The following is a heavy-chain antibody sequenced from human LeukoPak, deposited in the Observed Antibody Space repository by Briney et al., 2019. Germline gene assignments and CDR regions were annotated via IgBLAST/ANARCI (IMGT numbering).Heavy chain of an antibody. V-gene: IGHV4-59*01. J-gene: IGHJ5*02. CDR1: GGSINSYY. D-gene: IGHD5-24*01. CDR2: IYYSGST. Sequence: SETLFLTCTVSGGSINSYYWSWIRQPPGKGLEWIGYIYYSGSTNYNPSLKSRVTISVDTSKNQFSLKMSSVTAADTAVYYFARARDGHINNWFDPWGQGTLVIVSS. CDR3: ARARDGHINNWFDP.